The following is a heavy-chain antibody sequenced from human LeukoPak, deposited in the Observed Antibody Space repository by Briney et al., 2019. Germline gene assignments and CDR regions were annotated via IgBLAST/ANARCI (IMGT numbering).Heavy chain of an antibody. Sequence: PGGSLRLSCAASGFIFSDYSMGWVRQAPGKGLEWVSSITTSRDQYHADSVKGRFTVSRDNAKSSVYLQMNSLRADDTAVYYCARDSYCPNDVCYDYWGQGSLVTVS. CDR1: GFIFSDYS. D-gene: IGHD2-8*01. CDR3: ARDSYCPNDVCYDY. V-gene: IGHV3-21*06. J-gene: IGHJ4*02. CDR2: ITTSRDQ.